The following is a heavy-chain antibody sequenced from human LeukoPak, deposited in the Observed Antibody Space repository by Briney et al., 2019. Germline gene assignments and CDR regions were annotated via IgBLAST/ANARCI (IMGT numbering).Heavy chain of an antibody. D-gene: IGHD4-23*01. J-gene: IGHJ4*02. CDR2: INHSGST. Sequence: SETLSLTCAVYGGAFRGYYWSWIRQPPGKGLEWIGEINHSGSTNYNPSLKSRVTISVDTSKNQFSLKLSSVTAADTAVYYCARIPPTVVTAYYFDYWGQGTLVTVSS. CDR1: GGAFRGYY. V-gene: IGHV4-34*01. CDR3: ARIPPTVVTAYYFDY.